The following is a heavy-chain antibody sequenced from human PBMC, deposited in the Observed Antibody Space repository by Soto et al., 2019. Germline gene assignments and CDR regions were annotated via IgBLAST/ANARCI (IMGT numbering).Heavy chain of an antibody. J-gene: IGHJ4*02. D-gene: IGHD6-6*01. V-gene: IGHV3-33*01. CDR3: ARGAISARPDY. CDR1: GFSFGSYA. Sequence: GGSLRLSCAASGFSFGSYAMHWVRQAPGKGLEWLTVIWYDGSNKYYANSVKDRFTISRDNSRNTLYLQMNSLRAEDTAIYYCARGAISARPDYWGQGTRVTVSS. CDR2: IWYDGSNK.